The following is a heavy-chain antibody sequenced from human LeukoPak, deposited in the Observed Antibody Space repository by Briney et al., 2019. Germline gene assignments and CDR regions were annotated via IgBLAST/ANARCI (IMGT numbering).Heavy chain of an antibody. CDR2: TSSSDAGT. CDR3: ARAPVTSCRGAYCYPFDY. J-gene: IGHJ4*02. D-gene: IGHD2-21*01. V-gene: IGHV3-23*01. CDR1: GFTFSKYA. Sequence: GGSLRLSCAASGFTFSKYAMSWVRQAPGKGLEWVSATSSSDAGTYYADSVRGRFTISRDNSKNTLYLQMNSLRVEDAAVYYCARAPVTSCRGAYCYPFDYWGQGTLVTVSS.